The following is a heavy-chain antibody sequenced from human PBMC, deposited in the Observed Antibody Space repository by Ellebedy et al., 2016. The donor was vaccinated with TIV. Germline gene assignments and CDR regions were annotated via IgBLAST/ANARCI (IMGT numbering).Heavy chain of an antibody. Sequence: AASVKVSCKASGYTFTSYGISWARQAPGQGLEWMGWISAYNGNTNYAQKLQGRVTMTTDTSTSTAYMELRSLRSDDTAVYYCARDILSASPRREYSSSHFQHWGQGTLVTVSS. J-gene: IGHJ1*01. V-gene: IGHV1-18*01. D-gene: IGHD6-6*01. CDR3: ARDILSASPRREYSSSHFQH. CDR1: GYTFTSYG. CDR2: ISAYNGNT.